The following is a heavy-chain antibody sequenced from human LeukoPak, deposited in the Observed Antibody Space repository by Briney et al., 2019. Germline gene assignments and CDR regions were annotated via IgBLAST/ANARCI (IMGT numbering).Heavy chain of an antibody. J-gene: IGHJ6*02. D-gene: IGHD3-10*01. Sequence: SETLSLTCTVSGGSISSYYWSWIRQPPGKGLEWIGYIYYSGSTNYNPSLKSRVTISVDTSKNQFSLKLSSVTAAGTAVYYCASSSITMVRGAPFHGMDVWGQGTTVTVSS. V-gene: IGHV4-59*01. CDR1: GGSISSYY. CDR3: ASSSITMVRGAPFHGMDV. CDR2: IYYSGST.